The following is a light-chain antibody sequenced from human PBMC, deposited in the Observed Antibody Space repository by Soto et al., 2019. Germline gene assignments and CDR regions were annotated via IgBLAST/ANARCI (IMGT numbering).Light chain of an antibody. CDR3: QQSYLLPMT. Sequence: DIQMTQSPSSLSASVGDRVTITCRASQSISSYLNWYQQKPGKAPKLLIYAASSLQSGVPSRFSGSGSGTDFTLTISCLQSEDSATYYCQQSYLLPMTYGQGTRLEIK. J-gene: IGKJ5*01. CDR1: QSISSY. V-gene: IGKV1-39*01. CDR2: AAS.